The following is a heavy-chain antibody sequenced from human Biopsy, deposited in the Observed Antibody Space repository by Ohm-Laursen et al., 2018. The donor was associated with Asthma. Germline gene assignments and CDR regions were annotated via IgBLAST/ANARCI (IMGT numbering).Heavy chain of an antibody. D-gene: IGHD6-19*01. CDR1: GYTFTGYY. CDR3: TIVGYSSGWDFFDY. V-gene: IGHV1-2*06. Sequence: ASVKVSCKASGYTFTGYYMHWVRQAPGQGLEWMGRINPNSGGTNYAQKFQGRVTMTRDTSISTAYMELSRLRSDDTAVYYCTIVGYSSGWDFFDYWGQGTLVTVSS. CDR2: INPNSGGT. J-gene: IGHJ4*02.